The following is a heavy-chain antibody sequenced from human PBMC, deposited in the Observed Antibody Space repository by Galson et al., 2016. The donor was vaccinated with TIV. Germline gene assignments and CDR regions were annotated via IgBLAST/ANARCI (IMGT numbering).Heavy chain of an antibody. CDR3: ARDGLGVIGIQMWGHAFDI. Sequence: SLRLSCAASGFTFVNYALHWVRQAPGKGLEWVAVISYDGTNKFYADSVKGRFTISRDNSKNTLYLQMNSLRAEDTAVYYCARDGLGVIGIQMWGHAFDIWGRGTMVTISS. V-gene: IGHV3-30*04. CDR2: ISYDGTNK. CDR1: GFTFVNYA. J-gene: IGHJ3*02. D-gene: IGHD2/OR15-2a*01.